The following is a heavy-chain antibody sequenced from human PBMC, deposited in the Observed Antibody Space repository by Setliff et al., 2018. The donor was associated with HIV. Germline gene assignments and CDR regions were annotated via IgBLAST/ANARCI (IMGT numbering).Heavy chain of an antibody. CDR3: ARVGPFEFDSSGYAEF. Sequence: ASVKVSCKASGYTFSSFAMSWVRQAPGQGLEWVAWISGYNGHTNYAQRVQGRVTVTTDTSTSTAYMELRSLRSDDTAVYFCARVGPFEFDSSGYAEFWGQGTLVTVSS. CDR2: ISGYNGHT. J-gene: IGHJ4*02. CDR1: GYTFSSFA. D-gene: IGHD3-22*01. V-gene: IGHV1-18*01.